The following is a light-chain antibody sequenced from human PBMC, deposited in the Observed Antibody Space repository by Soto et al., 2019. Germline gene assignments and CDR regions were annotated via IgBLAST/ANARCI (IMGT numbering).Light chain of an antibody. CDR1: QSISSW. CDR3: QQYNSYPWT. V-gene: IGKV1-5*01. CDR2: DAS. Sequence: DIQMTQSPSTLSASVGDRVTITCRASQSISSWLAWYQQKPGKAPKLLSYDASSLESGVPSRFSGSGSGTEFTLTLSSLQPDDFATYYCQQYNSYPWTFGQGTKVEIK. J-gene: IGKJ1*01.